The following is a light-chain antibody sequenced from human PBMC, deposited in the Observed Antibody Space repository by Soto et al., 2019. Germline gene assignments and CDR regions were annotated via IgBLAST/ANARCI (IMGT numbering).Light chain of an antibody. CDR1: SSKSRNNY. CDR3: GTWVSSLCAYV. CDR2: ENK. V-gene: IGLV1-51*02. J-gene: IGLJ1*01. Sequence: QSVLTQPPSVSAAPGQTVTISCSGSSSKSRNNYVSWYQQLPGTAPKLLIYENKKRPSGIPDRFSGSKSGTSATLGITGFQTLDEADYNCGTWVSSLCAYVVVTVTMVTVL.